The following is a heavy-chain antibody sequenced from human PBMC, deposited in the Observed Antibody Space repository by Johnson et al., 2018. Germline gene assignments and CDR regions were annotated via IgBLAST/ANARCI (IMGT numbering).Heavy chain of an antibody. CDR1: GFIFSSYA. V-gene: IGHV3-23*04. J-gene: IGHJ6*03. Sequence: VQLVQSGGGLVQPGGSLRLSCAVSGFIFSSYAMSWVRRTPGMGLEWVSTTSGSGGTTYYADSVKGRFTISRDNAKNSLYLHMDSLRADDTSIYYRVRQPLNFYHYYMDVWGNGTTVTVS. CDR2: TSGSGGTT. CDR3: VRQPLNFYHYYMDV.